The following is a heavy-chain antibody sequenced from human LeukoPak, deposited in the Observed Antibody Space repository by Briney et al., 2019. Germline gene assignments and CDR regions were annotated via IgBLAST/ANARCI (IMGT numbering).Heavy chain of an antibody. Sequence: SETLSLTCTVSGGSISSGSYYWSWIRQPAGKGLEWIGYIYHSGGTYYSPSLRSRVTISVDTSKNQFSLKLSSVTAADTAVYYCARDRRSFDIWGQGTMVTVSS. V-gene: IGHV4-30-2*01. J-gene: IGHJ3*02. CDR2: IYHSGGT. CDR1: GGSISSGSYY. CDR3: ARDRRSFDI.